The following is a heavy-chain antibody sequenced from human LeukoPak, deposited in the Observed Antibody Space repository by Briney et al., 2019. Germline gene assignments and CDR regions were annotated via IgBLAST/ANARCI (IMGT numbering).Heavy chain of an antibody. D-gene: IGHD6-19*01. J-gene: IGHJ4*02. CDR1: GGSISSSSYY. CDR2: IYYSGST. CDR3: ARAVSGRFDY. V-gene: IGHV4-39*01. Sequence: PSETLSLTCTVSGGSISSSSYYWGWIRQPPGKGLEWIGSIYYSGSTYYNPSLKSRVYISLDTSKNQFSLKLSSVTAADTAIYYCARAVSGRFDYWGQGTLVTVSS.